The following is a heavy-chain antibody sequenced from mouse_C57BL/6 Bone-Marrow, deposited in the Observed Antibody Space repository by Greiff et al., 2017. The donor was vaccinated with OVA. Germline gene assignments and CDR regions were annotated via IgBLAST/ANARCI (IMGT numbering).Heavy chain of an antibody. CDR3: ARQCDGWDH. D-gene: IGHD2-13*01. J-gene: IGHJ4*01. CDR2: ISSGGSYT. Sequence: EVKLVESGGDLVKPGGSLKLSCAASGFTFSSYGMSWVRQPPDKRLEWVATISSGGSYTNSPASVKGRFTITSDNAKNPLYLQMSSLKAEDTAMYYCARQCDGWDHWGQGTSVTVSA. V-gene: IGHV5-6*01. CDR1: GFTFSSYG.